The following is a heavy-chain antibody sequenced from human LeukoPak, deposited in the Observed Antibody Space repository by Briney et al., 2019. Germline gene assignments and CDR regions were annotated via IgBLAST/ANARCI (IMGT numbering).Heavy chain of an antibody. CDR1: VYTFTSYD. Sequence: ASVKVSCKASVYTFTSYDINWVRQAPGQGLEWMGWMNPNSGSTGYAQKFQGRVTITRNTSMSTAYMELSGMRCEDTTVYYCARGRSTGYPYYFEYWGQGTLVTVSS. CDR3: ARGRSTGYPYYFEY. D-gene: IGHD5-12*01. J-gene: IGHJ4*02. V-gene: IGHV1-8*03. CDR2: MNPNSGST.